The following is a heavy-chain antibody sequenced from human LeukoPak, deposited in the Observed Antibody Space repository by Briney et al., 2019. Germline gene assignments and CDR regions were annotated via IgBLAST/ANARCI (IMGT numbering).Heavy chain of an antibody. CDR2: INQGGSQK. CDR1: GFTFTDYW. J-gene: IGHJ4*02. CDR3: ASSSSSRPAY. V-gene: IGHV3-7*05. D-gene: IGHD2-2*01. Sequence: GGSLRLSCAASGFTFTDYWMSWVRQAPGKGLGWVANINQGGSQKYYVDSVKGRFTISRDNTKNSLYLQMNSLRAEDTAVYYCASSSSSRPAYWGQGTLVTVSP.